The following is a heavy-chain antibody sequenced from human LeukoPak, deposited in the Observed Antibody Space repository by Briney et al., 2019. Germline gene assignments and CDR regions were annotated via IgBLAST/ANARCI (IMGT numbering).Heavy chain of an antibody. CDR1: GFIFSSYG. CDR3: ATLSSGWSCLDY. V-gene: IGHV3-23*01. J-gene: IGHJ4*02. CDR2: ISGSGGST. Sequence: GGSLRLSCVAPGFIFSSYGMSWVRQAPGKGLEWVSAISGSGGSTYYADSVKGRFTISRDNSKNTLYLQMNSLRAEDTAVYYCATLSSGWSCLDYWGQGTLVTVSS. D-gene: IGHD6-19*01.